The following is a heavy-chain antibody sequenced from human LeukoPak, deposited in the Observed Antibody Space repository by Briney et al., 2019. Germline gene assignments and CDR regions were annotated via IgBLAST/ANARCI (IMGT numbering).Heavy chain of an antibody. CDR3: AGASSGWSVFDY. CDR2: IYSGGST. V-gene: IGHV3-53*01. J-gene: IGHJ4*02. D-gene: IGHD6-19*01. Sequence: PGGSLRLSCAASGFTFSSYAMSWVRQAPGKGLEWVSVIYSGGSTYYADSVKGRFTISRDNSKNTLYLQMNSLRAEDTAVYYCAGASSGWSVFDYWGQGTLVTVSS. CDR1: GFTFSSYA.